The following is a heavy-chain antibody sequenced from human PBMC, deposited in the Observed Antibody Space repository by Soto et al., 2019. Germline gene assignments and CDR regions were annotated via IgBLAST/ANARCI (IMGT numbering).Heavy chain of an antibody. V-gene: IGHV3-48*02. CDR3: ARDGYCVSSSCSFLPDA. CDR2: TTKSGTTT. D-gene: IGHD2-2*03. CDR1: GFSFSNYG. J-gene: IGHJ6*02. Sequence: PGGSLRLSCVASGFSFSNYGMNWVRQGPGKGLEWISSTTKSGTTTYYADSVKGRFTVSRDNAKNSLYLQMNSLRDEDMAVYYCARDGYCVSSSCSFLPDAWGQGTTVTVSS.